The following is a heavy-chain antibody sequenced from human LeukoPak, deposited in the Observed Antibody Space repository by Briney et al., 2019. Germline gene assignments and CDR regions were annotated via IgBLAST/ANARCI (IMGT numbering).Heavy chain of an antibody. Sequence: ASVKASCKASGYTFTGYYMHWVRQAPGQGLEWMGWINPNSGGTNYAQKFQGWVTMTRDTSISTAYMELSRLRSDDTAVYYCARGGSTDSGDFDYWGQGTLVTVSS. J-gene: IGHJ4*02. CDR2: INPNSGGT. CDR1: GYTFTGYY. CDR3: ARGGSTDSGDFDY. D-gene: IGHD4-17*01. V-gene: IGHV1-2*04.